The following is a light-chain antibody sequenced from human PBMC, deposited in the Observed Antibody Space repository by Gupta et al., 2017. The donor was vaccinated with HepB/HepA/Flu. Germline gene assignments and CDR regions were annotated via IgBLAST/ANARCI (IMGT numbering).Light chain of an antibody. J-gene: IGKJ4*01. CDR1: QNVGTN. Sequence: ETLVTQSPIILSVSPGDRVTLSCRTSQNVGTNLAWYQQQVGQAPRLLVFGASSRATGIPARFMGRGSETEFSLIISSLQSEDFALYFCQQYDRWPLSFGGGTRV. CDR2: GAS. CDR3: QQYDRWPLS. V-gene: IGKV3-15*01.